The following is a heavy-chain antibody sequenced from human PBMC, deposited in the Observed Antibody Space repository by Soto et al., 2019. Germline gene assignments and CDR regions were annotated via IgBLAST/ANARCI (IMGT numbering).Heavy chain of an antibody. CDR2: INAGNGNT. V-gene: IGHV1-3*01. CDR1: GYTFTSYA. CDR3: ARRIRTYYYDSSGYSNWFDP. D-gene: IGHD3-22*01. J-gene: IGHJ5*02. Sequence: ASVKVSCKASGYTFTSYAMHWVRQAPGQRLEWMGWINAGNGNTKYSQKFQGRVTITRDTSASTAYMELSSLRSEDTAVYYCARRIRTYYYDSSGYSNWFDPWGQGTLVTVSS.